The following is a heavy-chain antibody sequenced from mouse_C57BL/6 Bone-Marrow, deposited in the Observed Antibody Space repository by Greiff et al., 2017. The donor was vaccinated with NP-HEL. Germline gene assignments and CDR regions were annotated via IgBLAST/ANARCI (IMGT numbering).Heavy chain of an antibody. V-gene: IGHV5-9-1*02. CDR1: GFTFSSYA. CDR2: ISSGGDYI. Sequence: EVHLVESGEGLVKPGGSLKLSCAASGFTFSSYAMSWVRQTPEKRLEWVAYISSGGDYIYYADTVKGRFTISRDNARNTLYLQMSSLKSEDTAMYYCTRVLVLYYFDYWGQGTTLTVSS. J-gene: IGHJ2*01. D-gene: IGHD1-1*02. CDR3: TRVLVLYYFDY.